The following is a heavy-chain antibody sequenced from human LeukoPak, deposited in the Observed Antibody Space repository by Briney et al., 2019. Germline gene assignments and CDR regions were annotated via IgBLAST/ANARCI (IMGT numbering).Heavy chain of an antibody. V-gene: IGHV4-38-2*02. J-gene: IGHJ4*02. D-gene: IGHD3-22*01. CDR2: IYHGGST. Sequence: SETLSLTCTVSGYSVTTLANWGWIRQSPGKGLEWVASIYHGGSTYYNPSLRGRVTISMDTSKNQISLRLTSVTAADTAVYYCAREKALIDHYDFTGYDWEYWGQGSLVIVSS. CDR1: GYSVTTLAN. CDR3: AREKALIDHYDFTGYDWEY.